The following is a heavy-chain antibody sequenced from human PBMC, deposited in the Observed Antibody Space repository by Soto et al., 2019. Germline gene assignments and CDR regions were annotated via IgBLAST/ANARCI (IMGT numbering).Heavy chain of an antibody. CDR2: ISGSGSSI. J-gene: IGHJ5*02. D-gene: IGHD6-13*01. CDR1: GFTFSNYA. Sequence: EVQLLESGGGLVQPGGSLRLSCAASGFTFSNYAMTWVRQAPGKGLEWVSGISGSGSSIYYADSVKGRFTISRDNSKKTLYLQMKSLRAEDTAVYYCAKGGDSSSWKNWFDPWGQGTLVTVSS. CDR3: AKGGDSSSWKNWFDP. V-gene: IGHV3-23*01.